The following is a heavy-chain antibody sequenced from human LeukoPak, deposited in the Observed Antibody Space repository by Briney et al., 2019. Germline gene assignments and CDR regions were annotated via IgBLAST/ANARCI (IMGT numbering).Heavy chain of an antibody. CDR3: ASERDDILTGYYFDY. D-gene: IGHD3-9*01. V-gene: IGHV3-7*01. CDR2: IKQDGSEK. Sequence: GGSLRLSCAASGFTFSSYEMNWVRQAPGKGLEWVANIKQDGSEKYYVDSVKGRFTISRDNAKNSLYLQMNSLRAEDTAVYYCASERDDILTGYYFDYWGQGTLVTVSS. J-gene: IGHJ4*02. CDR1: GFTFSSYE.